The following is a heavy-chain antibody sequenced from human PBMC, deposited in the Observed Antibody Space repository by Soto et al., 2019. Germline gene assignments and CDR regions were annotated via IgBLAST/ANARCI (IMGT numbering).Heavy chain of an antibody. CDR2: ISSSGSTI. CDR1: GFTFSDYY. Sequence: GGSLRLSCAASGFTFSDYYMSWIRQAPGKGLEWVSYISSSGSTIYYADSVKGRFTISRDNAKNSLYLQMNSLRAEDTAVYYCASTQSGLDIAALSHSPQVWFDPWGQGTLVTVSS. V-gene: IGHV3-11*01. CDR3: ASTQSGLDIAALSHSPQVWFDP. D-gene: IGHD6-6*01. J-gene: IGHJ5*02.